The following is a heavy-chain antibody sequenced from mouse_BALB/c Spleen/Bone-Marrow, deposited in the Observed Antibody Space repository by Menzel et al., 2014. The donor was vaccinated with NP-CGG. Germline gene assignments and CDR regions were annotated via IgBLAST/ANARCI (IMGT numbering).Heavy chain of an antibody. CDR1: GFSFNSYG. CDR3: ARHAYYDQTEVSFVY. CDR2: ISGGGSYT. J-gene: IGHJ3*01. V-gene: IGHV5-9-2*01. D-gene: IGHD2-4*01. Sequence: EVKLMESGGGLVKSGGSLKLSCAASGFSFNSYGMSWVRQTPEKRLEWVATISGGGSYTFYPDRVKGRFTISRDNAKNNLYLQLSSLRSEDTALYYFARHAYYDQTEVSFVYWGQGTLVTVSA.